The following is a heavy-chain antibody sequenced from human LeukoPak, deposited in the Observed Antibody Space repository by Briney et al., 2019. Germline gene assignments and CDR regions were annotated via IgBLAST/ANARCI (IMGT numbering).Heavy chain of an antibody. CDR1: GFTFTSYY. CDR2: INPSGGST. J-gene: IGHJ5*02. D-gene: IGHD3-3*01. Sequence: GASVKVSCKASGFTFTSYYMHWVRQAPGQGLEWMGIINPSGGSTSYAQKFQGRVTISVDTSKNQFSLKLSSVTAADTAVYYCARADFWSHRWFDPWGQGTLVTVSS. V-gene: IGHV1-46*01. CDR3: ARADFWSHRWFDP.